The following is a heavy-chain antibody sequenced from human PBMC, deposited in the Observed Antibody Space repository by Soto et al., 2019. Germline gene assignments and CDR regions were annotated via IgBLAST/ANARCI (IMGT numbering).Heavy chain of an antibody. J-gene: IGHJ4*02. CDR3: AKPGAATSGDWGYFDY. CDR1: GFTFSNYG. Sequence: QVQLVDSGGGVVQPGRSLRLSCAASGFTFSNYGMHWVRQGPGKGLEWVAVISYDGSNKYYADSAKGRFTISRDNSRNTLYLQMNDLRAEDTAVYYCAKPGAATSGDWGYFDYWGQGTLVTVSS. D-gene: IGHD7-27*01. CDR2: ISYDGSNK. V-gene: IGHV3-30*18.